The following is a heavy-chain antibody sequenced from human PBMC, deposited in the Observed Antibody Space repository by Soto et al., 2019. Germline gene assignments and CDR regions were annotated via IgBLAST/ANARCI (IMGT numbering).Heavy chain of an antibody. Sequence: ASVKVSCKASGYTFTSYGISWVRQAPGQGLEWMGWISAYNGNTNYAQKLQGRVTMTTDTSTSTAYMELRSLRSDDTAVYYCARPIEYYDILTGYGSWFDPWGQGTLVTVSS. CDR3: ARPIEYYDILTGYGSWFDP. CDR1: GYTFTSYG. D-gene: IGHD3-9*01. CDR2: ISAYNGNT. V-gene: IGHV1-18*01. J-gene: IGHJ5*02.